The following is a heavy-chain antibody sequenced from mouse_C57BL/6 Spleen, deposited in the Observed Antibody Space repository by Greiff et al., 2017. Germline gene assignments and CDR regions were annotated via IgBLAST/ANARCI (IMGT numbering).Heavy chain of an antibody. J-gene: IGHJ4*01. V-gene: IGHV5-4*01. CDR1: GFTFSSYA. D-gene: IGHD6-5*01. CDR3: ARDPSYPYAMDY. Sequence: EVKVEESGGGLVKPGGSLKLSCAASGFTFSSYAMSWVRQTPEKRLEWVATISDGGSYTYYPDNVKGRFTISRDNAKNNLYLQMSHLKSEDTAMYYCARDPSYPYAMDYWGQGTSVTVSS. CDR2: ISDGGSYT.